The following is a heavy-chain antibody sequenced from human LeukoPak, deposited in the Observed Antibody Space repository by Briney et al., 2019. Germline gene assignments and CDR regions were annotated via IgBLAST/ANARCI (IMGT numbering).Heavy chain of an antibody. Sequence: ASVKVSCKASGYIFTSQYLHWVRQAPGQGLEWMGIINPSGGSTSYAEKFQDRVTMTRDKSTSTFYMELSSLRSEDSAVYYCARGWNYDSSGYYYLAYWGQGTLVIVSS. CDR2: INPSGGST. CDR3: ARGWNYDSSGYYYLAY. J-gene: IGHJ4*02. D-gene: IGHD3-22*01. V-gene: IGHV1-46*01. CDR1: GYIFTSQY.